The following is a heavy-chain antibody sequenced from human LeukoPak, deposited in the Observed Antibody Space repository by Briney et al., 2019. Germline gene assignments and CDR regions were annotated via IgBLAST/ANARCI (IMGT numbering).Heavy chain of an antibody. V-gene: IGHV4-39*07. CDR3: AKDSDQTYSSGNY. CDR1: GGSISSSSYY. CDR2: IYYSGST. Sequence: SETLSLTCTVSGGSISSSSYYWGWIRQPPGKGLEWIGSIYYSGSTYYNPSLKSRVTISVDTSKNQFSLKLSSVTAADTAVYYCAKDSDQTYSSGNYWGQGTLVTVSS. J-gene: IGHJ4*02. D-gene: IGHD6-19*01.